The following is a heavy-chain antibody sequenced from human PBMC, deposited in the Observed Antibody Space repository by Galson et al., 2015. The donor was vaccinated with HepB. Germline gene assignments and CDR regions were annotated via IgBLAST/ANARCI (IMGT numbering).Heavy chain of an antibody. D-gene: IGHD1-7*01. V-gene: IGHV4-34*01. CDR3: ARGHATTPGDY. CDR1: GGSFSGYY. J-gene: IGHJ4*02. CDR2: INHSGST. Sequence: ETLSLTCAVYGGSFSGYYWSWIRQPPGKGLEWIGEINHSGSTNYNPSLKSRVTISVDTSKNQFSLKLSSVTAADTAIYYCARGHATTPGDYWGQGTLVTVSS.